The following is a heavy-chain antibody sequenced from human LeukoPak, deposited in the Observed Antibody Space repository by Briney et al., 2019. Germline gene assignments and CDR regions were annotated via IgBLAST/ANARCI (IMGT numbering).Heavy chain of an antibody. CDR2: IIPIFGTA. J-gene: IGHJ5*02. CDR1: GGTFSSYA. Sequence: SVKVSCKASGGTFSSYAISWVRQAPGQGLEWMGGIIPIFGTANYAQKFQGRVTITADESTSTAYMELSSLRSENTAVYYCARGVTYYYGSGSQNWFDPWGQGTLVTVSS. D-gene: IGHD3-10*01. V-gene: IGHV1-69*13. CDR3: ARGVTYYYGSGSQNWFDP.